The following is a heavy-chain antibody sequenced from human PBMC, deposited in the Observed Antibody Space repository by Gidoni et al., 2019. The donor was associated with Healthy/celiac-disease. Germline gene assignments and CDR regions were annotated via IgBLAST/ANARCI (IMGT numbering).Heavy chain of an antibody. V-gene: IGHV3-21*01. Sequence: EVQLVESVGGLVKPEGSMRLSFAASGFTFSIDSMYWVRQAPGKGLEGVSYISSSIIYIYYADSVKGRFTISRNNAKNSLYLQMNSLRAEDTAVYYCARDNDHYGSGSYYNWPYYYYYYGMDVWGQGTTVTVSS. J-gene: IGHJ6*02. CDR1: GFTFSIDS. CDR3: ARDNDHYGSGSYYNWPYYYYYYGMDV. D-gene: IGHD3-10*01. CDR2: ISSSIIYI.